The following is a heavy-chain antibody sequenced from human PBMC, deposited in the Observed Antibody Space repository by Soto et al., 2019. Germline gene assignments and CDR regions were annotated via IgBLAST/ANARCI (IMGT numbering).Heavy chain of an antibody. CDR2: ISYDGSNK. V-gene: IGHV3-30-3*01. Sequence: PGGALRLSCAASGFTFSSCAMHWVRQAPGKGLEWVAVISYDGSNKYYADSVKGRFTISRDNSKNTLYLQMNSLRAEDTAVYYCASLRMRFGGIWGQGTMVIVSS. J-gene: IGHJ3*02. D-gene: IGHD3-10*01. CDR3: ASLRMRFGGI. CDR1: GFTFSSCA.